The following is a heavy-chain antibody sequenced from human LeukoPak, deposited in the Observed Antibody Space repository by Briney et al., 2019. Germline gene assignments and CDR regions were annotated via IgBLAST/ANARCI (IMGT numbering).Heavy chain of an antibody. CDR2: IYYSGSS. CDR3: ARGSTILRGVPFDY. J-gene: IGHJ4*02. Sequence: PSQTLSLTCAVSGGSISSGGYSWSWIRQPPGKGLEWIGYIYYSGSSNYNPSLKSRVTISADTSKSQFSLKLSSVTAADTAVYYCARGSTILRGVPFDYWGQGTLVTVSS. CDR1: GGSISSGGYS. V-gene: IGHV4-30-4*07. D-gene: IGHD3-10*01.